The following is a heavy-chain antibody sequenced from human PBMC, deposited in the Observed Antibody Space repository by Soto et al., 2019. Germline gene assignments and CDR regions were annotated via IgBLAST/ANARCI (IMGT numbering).Heavy chain of an antibody. V-gene: IGHV3-23*01. CDR3: AKVVPLSYYDSSGYPGDWFDS. CDR2: ISGSGGST. D-gene: IGHD3-22*01. CDR1: GFTFSSYA. J-gene: IGHJ5*01. Sequence: HPGGPLRLSCAASGFTFSSYAMSWVRQAPGKGLEWASAISGSGGSTYYADSVKGRFTISRDNSNNTLYLQMNSLRAEDTAVYYCAKVVPLSYYDSSGYPGDWFDSWGQGTLVTVSS.